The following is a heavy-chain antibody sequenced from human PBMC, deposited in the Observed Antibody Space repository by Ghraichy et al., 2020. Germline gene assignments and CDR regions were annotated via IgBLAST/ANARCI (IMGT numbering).Heavy chain of an antibody. CDR2: IYPGDSDT. J-gene: IGHJ4*02. V-gene: IGHV5-51*01. Sequence: GESLNISCKGSGYSFTSYWIGWVRQMPGKGLEWMGIIYPGDSDTRYSPSFQGQVTISADKSISTAYLQWSSLKASDTAIYYCARQGEYSSGWYGRGGFDYWGQGTLVTVSS. CDR1: GYSFTSYW. D-gene: IGHD6-19*01. CDR3: ARQGEYSSGWYGRGGFDY.